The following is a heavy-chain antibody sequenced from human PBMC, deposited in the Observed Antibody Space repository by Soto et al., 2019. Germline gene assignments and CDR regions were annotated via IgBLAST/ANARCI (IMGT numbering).Heavy chain of an antibody. Sequence: SETLSLTCAVYGGSFSGYYWSWIRQPPGKGLEWIGEINHSGSTNYNPSLKSRVTISVDTSKNQFSLKLSSVTAADTAVYYCARGGCSSTSCYPYYFDYWGQGTLVTVSS. D-gene: IGHD2-2*01. J-gene: IGHJ4*02. CDR3: ARGGCSSTSCYPYYFDY. V-gene: IGHV4-34*01. CDR2: INHSGST. CDR1: GGSFSGYY.